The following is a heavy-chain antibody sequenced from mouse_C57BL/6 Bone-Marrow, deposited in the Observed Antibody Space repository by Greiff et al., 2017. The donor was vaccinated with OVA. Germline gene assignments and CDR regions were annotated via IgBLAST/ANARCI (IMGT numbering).Heavy chain of an antibody. CDR2: INPSSGYT. CDR3: ARGAY. V-gene: IGHV1-7*01. J-gene: IGHJ3*01. CDR1: GYTFTSYW. Sequence: QVQLKESGAELVKPGASVKLSCKASGYTFTSYWMHWVKQRPGQGLEWIGYINPSSGYTKYNQKFKDKATLTADHSSSTAYMQLSSLASEDSAGYYCARGAYWGQGTLVTVSA.